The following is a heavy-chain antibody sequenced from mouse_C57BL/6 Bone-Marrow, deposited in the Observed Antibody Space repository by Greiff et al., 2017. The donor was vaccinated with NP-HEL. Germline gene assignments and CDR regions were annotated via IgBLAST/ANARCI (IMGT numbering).Heavy chain of an antibody. CDR1: GFTFSSYA. V-gene: IGHV5-4*01. CDR2: ISDGGSYT. Sequence: EVKLVESGGGLVKPGGSLKLSCAASGFTFSSYAMSWVRQTPEKRLEWVATISDGGSYTYYPDNVKGRFTISRDNAKNNLYLQMSHLKSEDTAMYYCARDRSYYGSSAYAMDYWGQGTSVTVSS. CDR3: ARDRSYYGSSAYAMDY. D-gene: IGHD1-1*01. J-gene: IGHJ4*01.